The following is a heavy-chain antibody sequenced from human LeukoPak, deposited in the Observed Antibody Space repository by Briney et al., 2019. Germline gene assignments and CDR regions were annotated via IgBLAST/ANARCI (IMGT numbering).Heavy chain of an antibody. D-gene: IGHD3-9*01. Sequence: PSETLSLTCTVSGGSISSYYWSWIRQPAGKGLEWIGRIYTSGSTNYNPSLKSLVTMSVDTSKNQFSLKLSSVTAADTAVYYCAREGRSYDILTGYYACWFDPWGQGTLVTVSS. CDR1: GGSISSYY. CDR3: AREGRSYDILTGYYACWFDP. V-gene: IGHV4-4*07. J-gene: IGHJ5*02. CDR2: IYTSGST.